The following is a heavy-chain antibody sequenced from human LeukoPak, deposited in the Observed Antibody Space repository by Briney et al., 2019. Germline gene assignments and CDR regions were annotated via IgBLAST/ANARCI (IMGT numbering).Heavy chain of an antibody. CDR1: GGSFSDHY. J-gene: IGHJ4*02. CDR3: ARKASHFSYGLGAIDY. CDR2: INHSGTT. Sequence: SETLSLTCAVYGGSFSDHYWNWIRQPPGKGLEWIGEINHSGTTNYNASLKSRVNISVDTSKNHFSLNLNSMIAADTAVYYCARKASHFSYGLGAIDYWGQGNLVTVSS. V-gene: IGHV4-34*01. D-gene: IGHD5-18*01.